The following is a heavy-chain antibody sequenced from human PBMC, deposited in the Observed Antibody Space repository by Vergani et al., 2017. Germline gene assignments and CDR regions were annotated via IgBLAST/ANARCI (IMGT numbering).Heavy chain of an antibody. V-gene: IGHV4-4*08. D-gene: IGHD7-27*01. Sequence: QVQLQESGPGLVKPSETLSLTCTVSGGSISSYYWSWIRQPPGKGLEWIGRIYTSGSTNYNPSLKSRVTISVDTSKNPFSLKLSSVTAADTAVYDCARENDWGYAFDIWGQGTMVTVSS. CDR2: IYTSGST. CDR1: GGSISSYY. CDR3: ARENDWGYAFDI. J-gene: IGHJ3*02.